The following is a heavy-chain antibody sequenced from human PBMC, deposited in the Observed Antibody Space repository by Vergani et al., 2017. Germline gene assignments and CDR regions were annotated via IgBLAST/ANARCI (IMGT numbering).Heavy chain of an antibody. CDR2: IIPIFGTA. V-gene: IGHV1-69*14. J-gene: IGHJ4*02. Sequence: QVQLVHSGAEVKKPGSSVKVSCKASGGTFSSYAISWVRQAPGQGLEWMGGIIPIFGTANYAQKFQGRVTITADKSTSTAYMELSRLISADTAVYYCASPRGRFLEWLLDYWGQGTLVTVSS. D-gene: IGHD3-3*01. CDR1: GGTFSSYA. CDR3: ASPRGRFLEWLLDY.